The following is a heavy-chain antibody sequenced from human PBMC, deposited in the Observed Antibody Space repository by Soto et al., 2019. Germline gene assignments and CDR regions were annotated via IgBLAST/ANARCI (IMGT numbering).Heavy chain of an antibody. J-gene: IGHJ6*02. D-gene: IGHD2-2*01. CDR1: GGSISSNKW. Sequence: QVQLQESGPGLVKPSETLSLTCAVYGGSISSNKWWRWVRQPPGKGLGWFGETYHSGSTNYNPSLKSRVTISLDNSKNQFSLKLTSVNAADSAVYYCARDDHIVVVPTSLGAMDVWGQGTTVTVSS. CDR3: ARDDHIVVVPTSLGAMDV. CDR2: TYHSGST. V-gene: IGHV4-4*02.